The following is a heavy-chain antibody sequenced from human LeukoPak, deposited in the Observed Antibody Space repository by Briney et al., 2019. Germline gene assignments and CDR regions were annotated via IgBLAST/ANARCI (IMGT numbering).Heavy chain of an antibody. J-gene: IGHJ6*03. CDR3: ARGEGNVYVWGSFYYYLDV. CDR1: GESFNGFY. V-gene: IGHV4-34*01. Sequence: SETLSLTCAVNGESFNGFYWTWIRQSPGKGLEWIGEINDIGHTNYNASLKSRVTISLDTSQKQFSLKLTSVTAADTAVYYCARGEGNVYVWGSFYYYLDVWGKG. CDR2: INDIGHT. D-gene: IGHD3-16*01.